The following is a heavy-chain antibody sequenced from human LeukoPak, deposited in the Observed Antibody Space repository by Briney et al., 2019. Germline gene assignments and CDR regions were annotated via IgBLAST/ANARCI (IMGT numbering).Heavy chain of an antibody. CDR1: GFTFSSYA. V-gene: IGHV3-23*01. CDR2: ISGSGGST. D-gene: IGHD6-19*01. CDR3: AKGRARIAVAGTLDY. J-gene: IGHJ4*02. Sequence: PGGSLRLSCAASGFTFSSYAMSWVRRAPGKGLEWVSGISGSGGSTYYADSVKGRFTISRDNSKNTLYLQMNSLRAEDTAVYYCAKGRARIAVAGTLDYWGQGTLVTVSS.